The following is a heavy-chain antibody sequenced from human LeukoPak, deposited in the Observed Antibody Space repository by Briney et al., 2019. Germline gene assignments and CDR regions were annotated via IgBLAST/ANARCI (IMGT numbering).Heavy chain of an antibody. Sequence: PSETLSLTCTVSGGSISNYYWSWIRQPPGKGLEWIGYIYYSGSTNYNPSLKSRVTISVDTSKNQFSLQLNSVTPEDTAVYYCARDILGCSGGSCYFRGRRNWFDPWGQGTLVTVSS. J-gene: IGHJ5*02. CDR3: ARDILGCSGGSCYFRGRRNWFDP. D-gene: IGHD2-15*01. CDR2: IYYSGST. CDR1: GGSISNYY. V-gene: IGHV4-59*12.